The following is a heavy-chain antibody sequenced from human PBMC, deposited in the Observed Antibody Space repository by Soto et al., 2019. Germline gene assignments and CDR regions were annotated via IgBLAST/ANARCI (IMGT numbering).Heavy chain of an antibody. Sequence: QVQLVQSGAEVKKPGSSVRVSCKASGDTFSFYSINWVRQAPGLGLEWMGRINPILSMSNYAQRFQGRVTVTADKSTSTAYMELSSLRSEDTAMYYCASSYGSGYLAFDYWGLGALVTVSS. D-gene: IGHD3-10*01. CDR3: ASSYGSGYLAFDY. J-gene: IGHJ4*02. V-gene: IGHV1-69*02. CDR1: GDTFSFYS. CDR2: INPILSMS.